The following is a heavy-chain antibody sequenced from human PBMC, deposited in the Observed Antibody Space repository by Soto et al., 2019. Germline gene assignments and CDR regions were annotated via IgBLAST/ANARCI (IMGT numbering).Heavy chain of an antibody. D-gene: IGHD2-2*01. CDR3: ARSQGSSTSLEIYYYYYYGMDV. V-gene: IGHV1-69*13. CDR2: INPNTGTA. CDR1: GYTFTGYY. J-gene: IGHJ6*02. Sequence: SVKVSCKASGYTFTGYYMHWVRQAPGQGLEWMGGINPNTGTANYAQKFQGRVTIAADESTSTAYMELSSLRSEDTAVYYCARSQGSSTSLEIYYYYYYGMDVWGQGTTVTVSS.